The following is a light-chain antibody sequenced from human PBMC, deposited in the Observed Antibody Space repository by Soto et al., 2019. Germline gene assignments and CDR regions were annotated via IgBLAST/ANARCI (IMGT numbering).Light chain of an antibody. J-gene: IGLJ1*01. CDR2: EVS. CDR1: SSDVGGYNY. Sequence: QSALTQPPSASGSPGQSVTISCTGTSSDVGGYNYVSWYQQHPGNAPKLMIYEVSKRPSGVPDRFSGSKSGNTASLTVSGLQAEDEADYYCSSYARSNTYVFGTGTKLTVL. CDR3: SSYARSNTYV. V-gene: IGLV2-8*01.